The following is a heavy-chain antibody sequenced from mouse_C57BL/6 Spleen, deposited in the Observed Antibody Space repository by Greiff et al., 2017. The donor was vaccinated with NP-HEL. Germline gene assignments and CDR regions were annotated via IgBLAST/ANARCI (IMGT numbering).Heavy chain of an antibody. D-gene: IGHD1-1*01. J-gene: IGHJ2*01. V-gene: IGHV1-72*01. CDR3: ARGDYGSRGDY. Sequence: QVQLQQPGAELVKPGAPGRRSCKALAYTFTSYGRTGVKQRPGRGLEWIVRIEPNSGGTKYNEKFKSKATLTVDKPSSTAYMQLSSLTSEDSAVYYCARGDYGSRGDYWGQGTTLTVSS. CDR2: IEPNSGGT. CDR1: AYTFTSYG.